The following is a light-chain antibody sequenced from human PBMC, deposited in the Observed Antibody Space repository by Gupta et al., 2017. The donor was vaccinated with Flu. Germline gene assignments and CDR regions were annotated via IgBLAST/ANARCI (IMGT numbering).Light chain of an antibody. CDR2: DAS. CDR3: QQRSNWLSIT. Sequence: LSPGERATLSCRASQSVSSYLAWYQQKPGQAPRLLIYDASNRATGIPARFSGSGSGTDFTLTISSLEPEDFAVYYCQQRSNWLSITFGQGTRLEIK. J-gene: IGKJ5*01. CDR1: QSVSSY. V-gene: IGKV3-11*01.